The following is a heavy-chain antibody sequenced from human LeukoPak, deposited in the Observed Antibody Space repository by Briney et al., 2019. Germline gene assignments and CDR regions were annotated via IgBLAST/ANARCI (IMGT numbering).Heavy chain of an antibody. J-gene: IGHJ6*03. CDR1: GDSISSSNYY. Sequence: PSETLSLTCTVSGDSISSSNYYWGWIRQPPGKGLEWIGSIFYSGSTYYDPSLKSRVTISVDTSKNQFSLKLRSVTAADTAVYYCARLSGWYSYYYMDVWGKGTTVTVSS. CDR2: IFYSGST. CDR3: ARLSGWYSYYYMDV. D-gene: IGHD6-19*01. V-gene: IGHV4-39*07.